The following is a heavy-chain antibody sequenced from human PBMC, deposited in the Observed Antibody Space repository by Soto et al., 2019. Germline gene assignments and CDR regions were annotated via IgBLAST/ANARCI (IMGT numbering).Heavy chain of an antibody. V-gene: IGHV3-23*01. J-gene: IGHJ4*02. D-gene: IGHD2-2*01. CDR1: GFTFSSYA. Sequence: EVQLLESGGGLVQPGGSLRLSCAASGFTFSSYAMSWVRQAPGKGLEWVSAISGSGGSTYYADSVKGRFTISRDNSKNTMYLQMNSLRAEDTAVYYCAKDRGGVVVPAAIDYWGQGTLVTVSS. CDR3: AKDRGGVVVPAAIDY. CDR2: ISGSGGST.